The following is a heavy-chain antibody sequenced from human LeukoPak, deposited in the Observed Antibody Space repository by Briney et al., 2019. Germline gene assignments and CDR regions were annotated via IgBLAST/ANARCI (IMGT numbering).Heavy chain of an antibody. CDR3: ARDLGVRGVIIINWFDP. J-gene: IGHJ5*02. Sequence: PSETLSLTCTVSGGSISSSSYYWGWIRQPPGKGLEWIGSIYYSGSTYYNPSLKSRVTISVDTSKNQFSLKLSSVTAADTAVYYCARDLGVRGVIIINWFDPWGQGTLVTVSS. D-gene: IGHD3-10*01. CDR1: GGSISSSSYY. CDR2: IYYSGST. V-gene: IGHV4-39*07.